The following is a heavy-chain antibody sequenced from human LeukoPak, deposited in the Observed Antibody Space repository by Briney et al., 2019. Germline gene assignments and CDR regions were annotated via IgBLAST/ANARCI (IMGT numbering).Heavy chain of an antibody. D-gene: IGHD3-9*01. CDR2: VSGSGGST. CDR1: GFTFSSYA. Sequence: GGSLRLSCAASGFTFSSYAMSWVRQASGKGLEWVSHVSGSGGSTYYADSVKGRFTISRDNSKNALYLHMNSLRGDDTAVCYCAKRTDVLTGYYIAWGLGTLVSVSS. V-gene: IGHV3-23*01. J-gene: IGHJ4*02. CDR3: AKRTDVLTGYYIA.